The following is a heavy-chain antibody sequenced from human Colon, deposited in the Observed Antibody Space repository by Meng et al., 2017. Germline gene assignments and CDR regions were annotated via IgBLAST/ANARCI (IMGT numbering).Heavy chain of an antibody. CDR3: ARVRRSGDDFDY. D-gene: IGHD1-26*01. CDR2: IYYSGST. V-gene: IGHV4-31*01. Sequence: QVQRTGSGPGLVKPSQTLSLTCTVSGGSISTGGYYWSWIRQLPGKGLEWIGYIYYSGSTYYNPSLRSLVSISVDTSKNQFSLRLTSVTAADTAVYYCARVRRSGDDFDYWGQGTLVTVSS. J-gene: IGHJ4*02. CDR1: GGSISTGGYY.